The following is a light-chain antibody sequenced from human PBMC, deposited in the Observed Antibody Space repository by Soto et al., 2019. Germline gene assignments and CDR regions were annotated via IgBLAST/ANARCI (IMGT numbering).Light chain of an antibody. CDR1: QSVNSNY. CDR3: QQYASSPLT. J-gene: IGKJ4*01. V-gene: IGKV3-20*01. CDR2: GAS. Sequence: TGFTQSPGTLSLSPGESATLSCRASQSVNSNYVAWYQQKPGQAPRLLIYGASSRATGIPDRFSGSGSGTDFTLTISRLEPEDFTVYYCQQYASSPLTFGGGTKVDIK.